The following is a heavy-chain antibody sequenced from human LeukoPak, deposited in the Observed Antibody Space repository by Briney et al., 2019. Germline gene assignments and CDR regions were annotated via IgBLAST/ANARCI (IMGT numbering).Heavy chain of an antibody. CDR2: IIPIFGTA. Sequence: SVKVSCKASGGTFSSYAISWVRQAPGQGLEWMGGIIPIFGTAHYAQKSQGRVTITADESTSTAYMELSSLRSEDTAVYYCAREAITNWGAPTYWYFDLWGRGTLVTVSS. V-gene: IGHV1-69*01. CDR3: AREAITNWGAPTYWYFDL. CDR1: GGTFSSYA. D-gene: IGHD7-27*01. J-gene: IGHJ2*01.